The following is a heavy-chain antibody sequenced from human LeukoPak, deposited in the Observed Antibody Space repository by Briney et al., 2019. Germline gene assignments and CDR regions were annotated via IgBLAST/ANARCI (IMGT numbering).Heavy chain of an antibody. D-gene: IGHD3-16*01. CDR2: IKQDGSEK. V-gene: IGHV3-7*03. Sequence: QSGGPLSPSCEASGSPFSNYWMDWFRQAPGKGLDWVANIKQDGSEKNYVDSVKGRFIISRDNAKNSLYLQMNTLRADDTAVYYCARDGFGTGSNWGQGTLVTVSS. CDR1: GSPFSNYW. J-gene: IGHJ4*02. CDR3: ARDGFGTGSN.